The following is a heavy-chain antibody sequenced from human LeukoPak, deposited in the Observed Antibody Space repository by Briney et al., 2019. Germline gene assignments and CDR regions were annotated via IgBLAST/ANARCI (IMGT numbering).Heavy chain of an antibody. CDR2: FDPEDGET. V-gene: IGHV1-24*01. J-gene: IGHJ4*02. Sequence: ASVKVSCKVSGYTLTELSMHWVRQAPGKGLEWMGGFDPEDGETIYAQKFQGRVTMTEDTSTDTAYMERSSLRSEDTAVYYCATARRGDWFRWERFDYWGQGTLVTVSS. D-gene: IGHD3-9*01. CDR3: ATARRGDWFRWERFDY. CDR1: GYTLTELS.